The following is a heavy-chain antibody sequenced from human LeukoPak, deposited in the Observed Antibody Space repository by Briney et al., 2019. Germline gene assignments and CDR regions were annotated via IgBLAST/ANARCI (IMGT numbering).Heavy chain of an antibody. D-gene: IGHD2-8*01. V-gene: IGHV3-23*01. CDR2: ISGDGRTI. CDR1: GFTLRSSA. Sequence: GGSLRLSCAASGFTLRSSAMSWVRQAPGKGLEWVSAISGDGRTISYAASVRGRFTISRDNAKNTLFLQMSSLRAGDTALYYCAKELYGNPSGYWGQGTRVTVSS. CDR3: AKELYGNPSGY. J-gene: IGHJ4*02.